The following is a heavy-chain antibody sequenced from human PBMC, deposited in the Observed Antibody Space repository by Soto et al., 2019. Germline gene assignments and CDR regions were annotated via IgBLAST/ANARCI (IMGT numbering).Heavy chain of an antibody. CDR3: AKAIHIDDIVVVVAALSFDY. Sequence: HPGGSLRLSCAASGFTFSSYAMSWVRQAPGKGLEWVSAISGSGGSTYYADSVKGRFTISRDNSKNTLYLQMNSLRAEDTAVYYCAKAIHIDDIVVVVAALSFDYWGQGTLVTVSS. CDR2: ISGSGGST. D-gene: IGHD2-15*01. V-gene: IGHV3-23*01. CDR1: GFTFSSYA. J-gene: IGHJ4*02.